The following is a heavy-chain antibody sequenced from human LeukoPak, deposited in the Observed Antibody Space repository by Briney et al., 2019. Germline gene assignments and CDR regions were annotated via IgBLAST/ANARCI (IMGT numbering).Heavy chain of an antibody. D-gene: IGHD3-22*01. Sequence: GGSLRLSCAASGFTFSSYSMNWVRQAPGKGLEWVSYIRSSSSTIYYADSVKGRFTISRGNAKNSLYLQMNSLRAEDTAVYYCARVGWSTMTTGYSSCYRPQYYYYYMDVWGKGTTVTVSS. CDR2: IRSSSSTI. CDR3: ARVGWSTMTTGYSSCYRPQYYYYYMDV. V-gene: IGHV3-48*01. J-gene: IGHJ6*03. CDR1: GFTFSSYS.